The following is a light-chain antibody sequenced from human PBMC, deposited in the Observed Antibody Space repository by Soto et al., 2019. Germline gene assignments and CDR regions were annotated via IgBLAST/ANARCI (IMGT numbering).Light chain of an antibody. CDR3: QQYGSSPPWT. CDR1: QSVSSY. CDR2: GAS. Sequence: DIVLTQSPGTLSFSPWERATLSCRASQSVSSYLAWYQQKPGQAPRLLIYGASSRATGIPDRFSGSGSGTDFTLTISRLEPEDFAVYYCQQYGSSPPWTFGQGTKV. V-gene: IGKV3-20*01. J-gene: IGKJ1*01.